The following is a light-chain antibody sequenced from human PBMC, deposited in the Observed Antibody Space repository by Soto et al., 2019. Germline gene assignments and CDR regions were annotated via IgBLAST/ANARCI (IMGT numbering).Light chain of an antibody. Sequence: EIVLTQSPATLSLSPGERATLSCRASQSVSSYLAWYQQKPGQAPRLLIYDASNRATGIPARFSGSGSGTDFTLTISSLEPEDFATYYCQQYSSYQWTFGQGTKVEIK. CDR2: DAS. CDR1: QSVSSY. J-gene: IGKJ1*01. CDR3: QQYSSYQWT. V-gene: IGKV3-11*01.